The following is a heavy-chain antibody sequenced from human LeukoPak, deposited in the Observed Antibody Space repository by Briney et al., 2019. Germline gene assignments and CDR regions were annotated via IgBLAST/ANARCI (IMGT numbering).Heavy chain of an antibody. V-gene: IGHV1-58*01. Sequence: VKXSCKAXXXXXXXXAVQWXRXARGXXLXXXXXXDVGSGNTNYAQKFQERVTITRDMSTSTAYMEPSSLRSEDTAVYYCTSDPTFYSGRYCFDYWGQGTLVTVSS. CDR2: XDVGSGNT. D-gene: IGHD1-26*01. J-gene: IGHJ4*02. CDR1: XXXXXXXA. CDR3: TSDPTFYSGRYCFDY.